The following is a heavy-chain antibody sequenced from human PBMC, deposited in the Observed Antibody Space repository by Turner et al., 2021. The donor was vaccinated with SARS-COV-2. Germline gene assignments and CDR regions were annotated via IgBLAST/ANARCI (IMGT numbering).Heavy chain of an antibody. Sequence: QLQLQESGPGLVKPSETLSLTCTVSGDSVSSSTNYWGWIRQPPEKGLEWIATIYYNGSTYYNASLKSRVIVSLDTSKNQVSLKLTSVTAADTAVYYCARVEASWGKRGMDVWGQGTTVTVSS. V-gene: IGHV4-39*01. CDR1: GDSVSSSTNY. D-gene: IGHD3-16*01. J-gene: IGHJ6*02. CDR3: ARVEASWGKRGMDV. CDR2: IYYNGST.